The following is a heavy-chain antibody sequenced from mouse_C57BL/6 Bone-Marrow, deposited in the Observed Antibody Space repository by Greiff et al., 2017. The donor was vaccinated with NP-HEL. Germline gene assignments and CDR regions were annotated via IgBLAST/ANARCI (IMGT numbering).Heavy chain of an antibody. V-gene: IGHV1-55*01. Sequence: QVQLQQPGAELVKPGDSVKMSCKASGYTFTSYWITWVKQRPGQGLEWIGDIYPGSGSTNYNEKFKSKATLTVDTSSSTAYMQLSSLTSEDSAVYYCARGTTVVAYYFDYWGQGTTLTVSS. CDR1: GYTFTSYW. D-gene: IGHD1-1*01. CDR3: ARGTTVVAYYFDY. J-gene: IGHJ2*01. CDR2: IYPGSGST.